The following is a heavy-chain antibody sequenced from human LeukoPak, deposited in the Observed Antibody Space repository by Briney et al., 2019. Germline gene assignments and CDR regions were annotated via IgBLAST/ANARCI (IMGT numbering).Heavy chain of an antibody. J-gene: IGHJ4*02. CDR2: IIPIFGTA. CDR3: AREGYARTPLDY. CDR1: GGTFSSYA. V-gene: IGHV1-69*13. D-gene: IGHD2-2*01. Sequence: SVKVSCKASGGTFSSYAISWVRQAPGQGLEWMGGIIPIFGTANYAQKFRGRVTITADESTSTAYMELSSLRSEDTAVYYCAREGYARTPLDYWGQGTLVTVSS.